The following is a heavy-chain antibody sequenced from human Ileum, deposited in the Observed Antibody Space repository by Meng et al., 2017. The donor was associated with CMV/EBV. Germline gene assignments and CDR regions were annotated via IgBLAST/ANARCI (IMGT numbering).Heavy chain of an antibody. CDR3: ARGSV. V-gene: IGHV4-31*03. CDR2: VYSSGST. Sequence: SLPLSLACTVSGGSVGSGGYSWSWIRQHPGKGLEWIGYVYSSGSTYYSPSLKSRVTISVDTSKNQFSLRLSSVTAADTAVYYCARGSVWGQGTLVTVSS. J-gene: IGHJ4*02. CDR1: GGSVGSGGYS.